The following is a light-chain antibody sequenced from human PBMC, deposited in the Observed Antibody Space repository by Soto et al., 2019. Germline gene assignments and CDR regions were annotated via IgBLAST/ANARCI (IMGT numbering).Light chain of an antibody. V-gene: IGKV3-15*01. CDR2: GAS. CDR1: QSVSSD. Sequence: VVTQSPATLSVFPGETATLSCRASQSVSSDLAWYQQRPGQAPRLLLYGASTRATGIPARFRGSGSGTEFRLTISSLQSEDFATYYCQQYNTWPPKMAFGRGTKVEIK. CDR3: QQYNTWPPKMA. J-gene: IGKJ1*01.